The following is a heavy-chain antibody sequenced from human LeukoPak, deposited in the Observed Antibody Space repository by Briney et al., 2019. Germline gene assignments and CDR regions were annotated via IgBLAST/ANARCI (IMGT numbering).Heavy chain of an antibody. CDR1: GFTFSSYG. CDR3: ARAPTSYYFFDY. CDR2: IWYDGSNK. Sequence: PGGSLRLSCAASGFTFSSYGMHWVRQAPGKGLEWVAVIWYDGSNKYYADSVKGRFTISRDNSENTLYMQMNSLRAEDTAVYYCARAPTSYYFFDYWGQGTLVTVSS. V-gene: IGHV3-33*01. J-gene: IGHJ4*02. D-gene: IGHD1-26*01.